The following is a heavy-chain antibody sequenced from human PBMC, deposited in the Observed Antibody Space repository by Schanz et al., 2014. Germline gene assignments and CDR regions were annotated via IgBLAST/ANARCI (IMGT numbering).Heavy chain of an antibody. CDR3: ARRGFFDSTSFDS. Sequence: QVQLVQSGSEVRKPGVSVKVSCKASGYTFTTYYIHWVRQAPGQGLEWMGKINPSSGTTRIAQNFQGRVTFTRDTSTSTVSMKLSGLRSEDTAVYYCARRGFFDSTSFDSWGQGTLVTVSS. CDR1: GYTFTTYY. D-gene: IGHD2-2*01. CDR2: INPSSGTT. V-gene: IGHV1-46*03. J-gene: IGHJ4*02.